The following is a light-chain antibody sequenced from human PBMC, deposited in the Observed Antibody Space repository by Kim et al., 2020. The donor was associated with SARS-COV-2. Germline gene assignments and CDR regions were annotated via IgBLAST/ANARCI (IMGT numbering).Light chain of an antibody. V-gene: IGLV3-1*01. CDR1: KLGDKY. CDR2: QDS. Sequence: SYELTQPPSVSVSPGQTASITCSGDKLGDKYACWYQQKPGQSPVLVIYQDSKRPSGIPERFSGSNSGNTATLTISGTQAMDEADYYCQAWDSSISYVFVTGTKVTVL. CDR3: QAWDSSISYV. J-gene: IGLJ1*01.